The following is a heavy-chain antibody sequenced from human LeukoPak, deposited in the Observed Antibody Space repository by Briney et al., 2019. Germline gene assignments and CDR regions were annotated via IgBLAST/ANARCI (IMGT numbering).Heavy chain of an antibody. Sequence: PSETLSLTCTVSGGSISSSSYYWGWIRQRPGKGVEWIGSIYYSGSTYYNPSLKSRVTISVDTSKNQFSLKLSSVTPADTAVYYCARQTATNLDYWGQGTLVTVSS. V-gene: IGHV4-39*01. J-gene: IGHJ4*02. CDR1: GGSISSSSYY. CDR3: ARQTATNLDY. D-gene: IGHD2-15*01. CDR2: IYYSGST.